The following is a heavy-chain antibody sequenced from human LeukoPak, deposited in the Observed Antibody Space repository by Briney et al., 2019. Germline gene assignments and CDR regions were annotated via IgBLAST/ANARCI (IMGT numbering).Heavy chain of an antibody. CDR3: ARHDPVWFGELLTNFDY. V-gene: IGHV4-38-2*01. J-gene: IGHJ4*02. D-gene: IGHD3-10*01. Sequence: PSETLSLTCAVPGYSISSGYYWGWIRQPPGKGLEWIGSIYHSGSTYYNPSLKSRVTISVDTSKNQFSLKLSSVTAADTAVYYCARHDPVWFGELLTNFDYWGQGTLVTVSS. CDR2: IYHSGST. CDR1: GYSISSGYY.